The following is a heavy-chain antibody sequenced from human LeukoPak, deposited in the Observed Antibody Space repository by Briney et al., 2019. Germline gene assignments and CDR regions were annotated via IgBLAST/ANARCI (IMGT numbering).Heavy chain of an antibody. Sequence: ASVKVSCKASGDTFTSYGISWVRQAPGQGLEWMGWISGYNGNTNYAQKLQGRVTMTSDTSTSTAYMDLRSLRSDDTAVYYCARGGYSGSYLDAFDIWGQGTMVTVSS. V-gene: IGHV1-18*01. D-gene: IGHD1-26*01. CDR2: ISGYNGNT. CDR1: GDTFTSYG. J-gene: IGHJ3*02. CDR3: ARGGYSGSYLDAFDI.